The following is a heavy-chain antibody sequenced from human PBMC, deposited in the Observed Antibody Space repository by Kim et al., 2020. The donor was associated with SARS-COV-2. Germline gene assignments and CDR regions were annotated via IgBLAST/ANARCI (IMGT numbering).Heavy chain of an antibody. CDR2: VGGSGAWT. CDR1: GFTFRNYA. J-gene: IGHJ1*01. D-gene: IGHD6-13*01. Sequence: GGSLRLSCAVSGFTFRNYAMSWVRQAPGKGLEWVSTVGGSGAWTYYADSVQGRFTISRDNSKNTLYLQMNSLRAEDTAVYYCAKEGPYSSSWGFQHWGQGTLVTVSS. CDR3: AKEGPYSSSWGFQH. V-gene: IGHV3-23*01.